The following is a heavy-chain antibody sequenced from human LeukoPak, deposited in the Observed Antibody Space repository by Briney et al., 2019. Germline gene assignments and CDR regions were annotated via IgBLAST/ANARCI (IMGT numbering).Heavy chain of an antibody. J-gene: IGHJ5*02. CDR2: FDPEDGET. V-gene: IGHV1-24*01. CDR3: VRFAAGPDPYYP. CDR1: GYTLTELS. D-gene: IGHD6-25*01. Sequence: VASVKVSCKVSGYTLTELSMHWVRQAPGKGLEWMGGFDPEDGETIYAQKFQGRVAMTEDASTDTAYMELNNLRSEDPAVYYCVRFAAGPDPYYPWGQGTLVTVSS.